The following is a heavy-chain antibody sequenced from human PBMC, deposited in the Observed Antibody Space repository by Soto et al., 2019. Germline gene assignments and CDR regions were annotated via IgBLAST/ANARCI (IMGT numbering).Heavy chain of an antibody. CDR1: GFTFSSYA. Sequence: SLRLSCAASGFTFSSYAMHWVRQAPGKGLEWVAVISYDGSNKYYADSVKGRFTISRDNSKNTLYLQMNSLRAEDTAVYYCAREREGVLRFLEWLSDWGQGTLVTVSS. CDR2: ISYDGSNK. D-gene: IGHD3-3*01. J-gene: IGHJ4*02. CDR3: AREREGVLRFLEWLSD. V-gene: IGHV3-30-3*01.